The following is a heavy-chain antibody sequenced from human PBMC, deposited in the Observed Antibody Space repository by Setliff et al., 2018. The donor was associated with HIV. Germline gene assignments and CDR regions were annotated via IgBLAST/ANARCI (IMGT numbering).Heavy chain of an antibody. CDR1: GGSISGGGYE. CDR3: ARDRGYYYMDV. CDR2: TSHTGRT. V-gene: IGHV4-30-4*01. J-gene: IGHJ6*03. Sequence: TLSLTCSVSGGSISGGGYEWTWIRQSPGMGLEWIGYTSHTGRTDYNPSLKSRITISVDTSNNQFSLRLSSVTAADTAVYYCARDRGYYYMDVWGKGITVTVSS.